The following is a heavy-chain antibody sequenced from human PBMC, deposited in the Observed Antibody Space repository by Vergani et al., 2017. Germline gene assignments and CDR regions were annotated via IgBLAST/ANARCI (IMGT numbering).Heavy chain of an antibody. V-gene: IGHV1-69*01. CDR2: IIPIFGTA. CDR3: AKGWDIVVEPAAKYYYYYMDG. CDR1: GGTFSSYA. Sequence: QVQLVQSGAEVKKPGSSVKVSCKASGGTFSSYAISWVRQAPGQGLEWMGGIIPIFGTANYAQKFQGRVTITADESTSTAYMELSSLRSEDTAVYYCAKGWDIVVEPAAKYYYYYMDGWGKGTTVTVSS. J-gene: IGHJ6*03. D-gene: IGHD2-2*01.